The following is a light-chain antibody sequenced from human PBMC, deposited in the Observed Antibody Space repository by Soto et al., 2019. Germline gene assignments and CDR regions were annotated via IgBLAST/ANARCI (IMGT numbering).Light chain of an antibody. CDR1: ITDLGSYNY. CDR3: SSDTFSTTLRV. Sequence: QSALTQPASVSGSPGQSITLSCAGTITDLGSYNYVSWFQQHPGKAAKIIIYEVTHRPSGISTRFSGYKSVNTASLTISGLQAEDVAVYYCSSDTFSTTLRVFGGGTKLTVL. V-gene: IGLV2-14*01. J-gene: IGLJ3*02. CDR2: EVT.